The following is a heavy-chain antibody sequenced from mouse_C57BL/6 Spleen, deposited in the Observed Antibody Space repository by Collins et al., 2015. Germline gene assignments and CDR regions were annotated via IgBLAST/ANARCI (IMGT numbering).Heavy chain of an antibody. CDR2: INPNNGGT. Sequence: EVQLQQSGPELVKPGASVKISCKASGYTFTDYYMNWVKQSHGKSLEWIGDINPNNGGTSYNQKFKGKATLTVDKSSSTAYMELRSLTSEDSAVYYCARLDYRFAYWGQGTLVTVSA. CDR1: GYTFTDYY. CDR3: ARLDYRFAY. J-gene: IGHJ3*01. D-gene: IGHD2-4*01. V-gene: IGHV1-26*01.